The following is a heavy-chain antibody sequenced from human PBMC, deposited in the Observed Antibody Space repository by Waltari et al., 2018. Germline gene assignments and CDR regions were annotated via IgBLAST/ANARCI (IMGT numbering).Heavy chain of an antibody. CDR1: GGSITDXY. J-gene: IGHJ3*02. CDR2: IYYSGRT. CDR3: ARDDSGSSXLNAFDI. Sequence: QVQLXESGPGLVKPSETLSLTXPVSGGSITDXYWSWIRQPPGKGLESIGYIYYSGRTYXNPSLKSRVTISXDTXKNXXXLXLSSVTAAXXAVYXCARDDSGSSXLNAFDIXGQGTMVTVXS. D-gene: IGHD1-26*01. V-gene: IGHV4-59*11.